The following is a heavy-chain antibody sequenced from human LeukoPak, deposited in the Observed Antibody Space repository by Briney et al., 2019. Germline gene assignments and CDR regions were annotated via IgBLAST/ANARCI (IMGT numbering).Heavy chain of an antibody. CDR2: IKQDGSDR. V-gene: IGHV3-7*01. Sequence: PGGSLRLSCVASGFTFRNYWMSWVRQAPGKGLEWVANIKQDGSDRRYVGSVEGRFTISRDNTKNSLSLEMNSLRVEDTAVYYCARYDGSNRPFEYWGRGNLVYVSS. CDR1: GFTFRNYW. CDR3: ARYDGSNRPFEY. D-gene: IGHD6-13*01. J-gene: IGHJ4*02.